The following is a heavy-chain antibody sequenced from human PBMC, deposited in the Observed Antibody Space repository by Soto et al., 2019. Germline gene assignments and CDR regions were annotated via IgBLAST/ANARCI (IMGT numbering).Heavy chain of an antibody. V-gene: IGHV1-18*01. J-gene: IGHJ6*03. D-gene: IGHD3-3*01. CDR1: GYTFTSYG. CDR2: ISAYNGNT. CDR3: ARSEQPLLRFLEWSPEPYYYYYMDV. Sequence: GASVKVSCKASGYTFTSYGISWVRQAPGQGLEWMGWISAYNGNTNYAQKLQGRVTMTTDTSTSTAYMELRSLRSDDTAVYYCARSEQPLLRFLEWSPEPYYYYYMDVWGKGTTVTVSS.